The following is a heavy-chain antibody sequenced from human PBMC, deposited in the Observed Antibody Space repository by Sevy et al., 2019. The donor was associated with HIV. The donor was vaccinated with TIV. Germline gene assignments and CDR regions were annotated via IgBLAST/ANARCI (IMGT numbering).Heavy chain of an antibody. D-gene: IGHD5-12*01. V-gene: IGHV3-30-3*01. CDR2: ISQTYDGSKK. CDR1: GFTFGSYV. CDR3: VRDNSGYFLFDH. Sequence: GGSLRLSCAASGFTFGSYVLHWVRQAPGKGLEWVALISQTYDGSKKYYADSVKGRFIISRDNSKYTLYVQIDSLKLEDTAVYYCVRDNSGYFLFDHWGQGTLVTVSS. J-gene: IGHJ4*02.